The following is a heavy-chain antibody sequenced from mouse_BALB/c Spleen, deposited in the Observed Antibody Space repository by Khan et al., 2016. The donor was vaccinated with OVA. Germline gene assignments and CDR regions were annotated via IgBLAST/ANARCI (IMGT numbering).Heavy chain of an antibody. J-gene: IGHJ3*01. CDR3: ARNSYMYDFTY. D-gene: IGHD2-14*01. CDR1: DFSLTTYG. Sequence: QVQLKESGPGLVLPSQSLSITCTVSDFSLTTYGIHWVRQSPGKGLEWLGVIWSDGTTDFNAAFISRMSISKDNSKSQVFFKVNSLQPDDTAMYYCARNSYMYDFTYWGQGTLVTVSA. V-gene: IGHV2-2*01. CDR2: IWSDGTT.